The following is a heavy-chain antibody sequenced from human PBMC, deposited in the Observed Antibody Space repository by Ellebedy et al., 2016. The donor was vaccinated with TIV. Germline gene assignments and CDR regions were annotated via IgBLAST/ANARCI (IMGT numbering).Heavy chain of an antibody. CDR1: GFAFSHSG. D-gene: IGHD5-24*01. CDR2: ISATSDTI. Sequence: GESLKTSCAASGFAFSHSGMNWVRQAPGKGLQWLSYISATSDTIFYADSVTGRFTISRKNAKNSLFRQMNSLRAEDTAVYYCARDMLDGYNSGGFGYWGQGTLVTVSS. J-gene: IGHJ4*02. CDR3: ARDMLDGYNSGGFGY. V-gene: IGHV3-48*04.